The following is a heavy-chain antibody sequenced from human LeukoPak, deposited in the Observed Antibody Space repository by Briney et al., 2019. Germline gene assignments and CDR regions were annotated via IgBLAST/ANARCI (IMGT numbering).Heavy chain of an antibody. CDR2: IYYSGST. CDR1: GGSISSYY. V-gene: IGHV4-59*08. J-gene: IGHJ5*02. D-gene: IGHD4-17*01. CDR3: ARQGPNLDGEDWLDP. Sequence: SETLSLTCTVSGGSISSYYWSWIRQPPGKGLEWIGYIYYSGSTNYNPSLKSRVTISVDTSKNQFSLKLTSVTAADTAVYSCARQGPNLDGEDWLDPWGQGTLVTVSS.